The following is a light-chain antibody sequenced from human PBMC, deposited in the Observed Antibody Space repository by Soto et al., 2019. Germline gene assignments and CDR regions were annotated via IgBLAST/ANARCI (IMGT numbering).Light chain of an antibody. CDR2: GGS. CDR3: QQYKNWPKT. J-gene: IGKJ1*01. CDR1: QSVDSY. V-gene: IGKV3-15*01. Sequence: EIVMTQSPVTLSVSPGERVTLSCSASQSVDSYLAWHQQKPGQAPRLLIYGGSTRATGIPGRFSGSGSGTEFTLTISSLQSEDFAVYYCQQYKNWPKTFGQGTKVEIK.